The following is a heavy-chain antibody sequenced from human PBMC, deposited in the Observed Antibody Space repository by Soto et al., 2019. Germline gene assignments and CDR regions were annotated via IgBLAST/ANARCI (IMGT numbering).Heavy chain of an antibody. Sequence: SQTLSVTCTISGDGVSSNTAAWNWIRQSPSRGLEWLGRTYYRSKWYNDYAVSVKSRITINPDTSKNQFSLQLNSVTPEDTAVYYCAKGDYYGSGSYYKTYNWFDPWGQGTLVTV. D-gene: IGHD3-10*01. CDR1: GDGVSSNTAA. V-gene: IGHV6-1*01. J-gene: IGHJ5*02. CDR2: TYYRSKWYN. CDR3: AKGDYYGSGSYYKTYNWFDP.